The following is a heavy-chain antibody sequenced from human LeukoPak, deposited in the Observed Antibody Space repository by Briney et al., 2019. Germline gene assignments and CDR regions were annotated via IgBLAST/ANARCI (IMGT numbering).Heavy chain of an antibody. CDR3: ARDYSNYGYYYYMDV. J-gene: IGHJ6*03. Sequence: GGSLRLSCAASGFTFSSYSMNWVRQAPGKGLEWVSYISSSSSTIYYADSVKGRFTISRDNAKNSLYLQMNSLRAEDTAVYYCARDYSNYGYYYYMDVWGKGTTVTVSS. V-gene: IGHV3-48*01. CDR1: GFTFSSYS. D-gene: IGHD4-11*01. CDR2: ISSSSSTI.